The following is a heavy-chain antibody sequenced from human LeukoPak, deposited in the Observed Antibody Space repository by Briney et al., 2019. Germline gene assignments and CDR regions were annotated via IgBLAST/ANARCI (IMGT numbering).Heavy chain of an antibody. CDR2: ISGSGGST. V-gene: IGHV3-23*01. D-gene: IGHD3-22*01. J-gene: IGHJ6*03. CDR3: AKNRASSGYSAMDV. CDR1: GFTFSSYA. Sequence: GGSLRLSCAASGFTFSSYAMSWVRQAPGKGLEWVSGISGSGGSTYYADSAKGRFTISRDNYKNTPYLQMNSLRAEDTAVYYCAKNRASSGYSAMDVWGKGTTVIASS.